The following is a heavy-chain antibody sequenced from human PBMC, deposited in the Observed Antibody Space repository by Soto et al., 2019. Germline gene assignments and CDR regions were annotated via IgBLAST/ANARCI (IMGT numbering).Heavy chain of an antibody. D-gene: IGHD1-1*01. CDR3: AKDAEPRNPKPSGFDY. CDR1: GFTFSSYA. J-gene: IGHJ4*02. Sequence: GGSLRLSCAASGFTFSSYAMSWVRQAPGKGLEWVSAISGSGGSTYYADSVKGRFTISRDNSKNTLYLQVNSLRAEDTAVYYCAKDAEPRNPKPSGFDYWGQGTLVTVSS. V-gene: IGHV3-23*01. CDR2: ISGSGGST.